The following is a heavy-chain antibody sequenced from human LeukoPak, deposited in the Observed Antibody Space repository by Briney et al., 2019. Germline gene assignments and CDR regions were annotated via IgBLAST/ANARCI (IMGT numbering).Heavy chain of an antibody. D-gene: IGHD3-22*01. V-gene: IGHV3-21*01. J-gene: IGHJ6*03. CDR3: ARNKDSSGMGNYYYMDV. CDR1: GFTFSSYS. Sequence: PGGSLRLSCAASGFTFSSYSMNWVRQAPGKGLEWVSSISSSSSYIYYADSVKGRFTISRDNAKNSLYLQMNSLRAEDTAVYYCARNKDSSGMGNYYYMDVWGKGTTVTVSS. CDR2: ISSSSSYI.